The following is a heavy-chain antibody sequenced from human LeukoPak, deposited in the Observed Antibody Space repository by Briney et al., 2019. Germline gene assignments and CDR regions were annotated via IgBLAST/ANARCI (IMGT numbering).Heavy chain of an antibody. V-gene: IGHV3-21*01. CDR1: GFTFSSYS. D-gene: IGHD3-10*01. CDR2: ISSSSSYI. CDR3: ARGGYMVRGVIIIDY. J-gene: IGHJ4*02. Sequence: GGSLRLSCAASGFTFSSYSMNWVRQAPGKGLEWVSSISSSSSYIYYADSVKGRFTISRDNAKNSLYLQMNSLRAEDTAVYYCARGGYMVRGVIIIDYWGQGTLVTVSS.